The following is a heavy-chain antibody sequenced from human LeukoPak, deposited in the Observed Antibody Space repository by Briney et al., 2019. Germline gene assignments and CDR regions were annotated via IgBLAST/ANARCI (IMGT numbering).Heavy chain of an antibody. J-gene: IGHJ5*02. CDR3: AKDLEMATITDWCDP. Sequence: PGRSLRLSCAASGFTFSSYGMHWVRQAPGKGLEWVAVISYDGSNKYYADSVKGRFTISRDNSKNTLYLQMNSLRAEDTAVYYCAKDLEMATITDWCDPWGQGTLVTVSS. CDR2: ISYDGSNK. CDR1: GFTFSSYG. V-gene: IGHV3-30*18. D-gene: IGHD5-24*01.